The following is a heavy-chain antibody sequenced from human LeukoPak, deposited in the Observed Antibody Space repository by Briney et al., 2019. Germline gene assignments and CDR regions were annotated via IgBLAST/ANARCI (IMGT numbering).Heavy chain of an antibody. CDR3: AKVGYSSGWWGAFDY. J-gene: IGHJ4*02. Sequence: GGSLRLSCAASGFIFNSYGMHWVRQAPGKGLEWVAVISYDESNKYYAASVKGRFTISRDTSKNTLYLQMNSLRAEDTAMYYCAKVGYSSGWWGAFDYWGQGTLVTVSS. V-gene: IGHV3-30*18. D-gene: IGHD6-19*01. CDR1: GFIFNSYG. CDR2: ISYDESNK.